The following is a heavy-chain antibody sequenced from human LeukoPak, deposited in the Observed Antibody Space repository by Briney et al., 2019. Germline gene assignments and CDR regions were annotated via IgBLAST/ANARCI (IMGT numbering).Heavy chain of an antibody. CDR2: ISADNGNT. Sequence: ASVKVSCKASGYTFTSYGISWVRQAPGQGLEWMGWISADNGNTNYAQKLQGRVTMTTDTSTSTAYMELRSLSSDDTAVYYCARDDYGDYPYYFDYWGQGTLVTVSS. V-gene: IGHV1-18*01. CDR3: ARDDYGDYPYYFDY. CDR1: GYTFTSYG. J-gene: IGHJ4*02. D-gene: IGHD4-17*01.